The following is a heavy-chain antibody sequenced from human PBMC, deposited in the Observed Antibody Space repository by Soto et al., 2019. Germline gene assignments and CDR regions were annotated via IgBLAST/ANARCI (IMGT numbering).Heavy chain of an antibody. Sequence: SETLSLTCVVYGGSFSGYYWTWFRQPPGKRLEWIGEINHSGSTDYNASLKSRVTISRDTSKNQFSLRLSSVTAADTAMYYCARFDSVVTVFDYWGQGTLVPVSS. CDR2: INHSGST. J-gene: IGHJ4*02. CDR3: ARFDSVVTVFDY. CDR1: GGSFSGYY. V-gene: IGHV4-34*01. D-gene: IGHD2-15*01.